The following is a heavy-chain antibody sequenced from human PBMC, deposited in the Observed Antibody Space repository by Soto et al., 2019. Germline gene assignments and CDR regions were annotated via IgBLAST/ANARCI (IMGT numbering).Heavy chain of an antibody. Sequence: QVQLVETGGGVVQPGRSLRLSCAASGFTFSSYAMHWVRQAPGKGLEWVAVISYDGSNKYYADSVKGRFTISRDNSNNTLYLQMNSLIAEDTAVYYCARDFPLLPARVMDVWGQGTTVTVSS. CDR3: ARDFPLLPARVMDV. CDR2: ISYDGSNK. J-gene: IGHJ6*02. V-gene: IGHV3-30-3*01. CDR1: GFTFSSYA.